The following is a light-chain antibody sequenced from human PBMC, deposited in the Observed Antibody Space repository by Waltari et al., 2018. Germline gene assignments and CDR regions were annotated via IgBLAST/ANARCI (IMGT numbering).Light chain of an antibody. CDR3: QKYNSAPPT. V-gene: IGKV1-27*01. CDR1: QDIVNF. J-gene: IGKJ2*01. CDR2: AAS. Sequence: DIQMTQSPSSLSASVGDRVTITCRASQDIVNFLAWYQQKPGRVPKLLIYAASTTQLGVPSRFRGSGSGTDFSRTISSLQAEDVATYYCQKYNSAPPTFGQGTKVEIK.